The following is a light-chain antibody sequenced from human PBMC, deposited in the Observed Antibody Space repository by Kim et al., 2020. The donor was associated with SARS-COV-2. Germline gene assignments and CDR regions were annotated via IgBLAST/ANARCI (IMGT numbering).Light chain of an antibody. V-gene: IGLV2-8*01. CDR2: EVS. J-gene: IGLJ2*01. Sequence: GQSITIAFTRTTSAVGGFNYVSCYQHHPGKAPKLVFYEVSTRPTGVPDRFSGSKSGNPASLTVSGLQAEDEADYYCSSYAGSNNLVFGGGTQLTVL. CDR1: TSAVGGFNY. CDR3: SSYAGSNNLV.